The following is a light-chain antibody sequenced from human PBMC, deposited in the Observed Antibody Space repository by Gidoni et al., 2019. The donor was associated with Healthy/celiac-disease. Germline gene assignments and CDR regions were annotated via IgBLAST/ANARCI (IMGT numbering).Light chain of an antibody. CDR3: QQSYSTPT. J-gene: IGKJ2*01. V-gene: IGKV1-39*01. CDR1: QSISSY. CDR2: AAS. Sequence: DIQMTQSPSSLSASVGDRVTITCRASQSISSYLNWYQQKPGKAPKLLIYAASSVQSGVPSRFRGRGSGTDFTLTISSLQPEDFATYYCQQSYSTPTFGQGTKLEIK.